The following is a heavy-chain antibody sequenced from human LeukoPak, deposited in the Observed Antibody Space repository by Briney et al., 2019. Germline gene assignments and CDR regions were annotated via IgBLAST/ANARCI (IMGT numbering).Heavy chain of an antibody. CDR1: GGSFSGYY. J-gene: IGHJ5*02. Sequence: PSETLSLTCAVYGGSFSGYYWSWIRQPPGKGLEWIGEINHSGSTNYNPSLKSRVTISVDTSKNQFSLKLSSVTAADTAVYYCARARPYYYDSRSSKGGWFDPWGQGTLVTVSS. V-gene: IGHV4-34*01. CDR2: INHSGST. D-gene: IGHD3-22*01. CDR3: ARARPYYYDSRSSKGGWFDP.